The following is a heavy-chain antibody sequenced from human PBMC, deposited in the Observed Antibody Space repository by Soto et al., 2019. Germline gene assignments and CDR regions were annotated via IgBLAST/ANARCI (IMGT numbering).Heavy chain of an antibody. CDR3: ARDSLFRDYYYGMDV. J-gene: IGHJ6*02. D-gene: IGHD2-21*01. CDR1: GGSISSSNW. Sequence: TSETLSLTCAVSGGSISSSNWWSWVRQPPGKGLEWIGEIYHSGSTNYNPSLKSRVTISVDKSKNQFSLKLSSVTAADTAVYYCARDSLFRDYYYGMDVWGQGTTVTVSS. V-gene: IGHV4-4*02. CDR2: IYHSGST.